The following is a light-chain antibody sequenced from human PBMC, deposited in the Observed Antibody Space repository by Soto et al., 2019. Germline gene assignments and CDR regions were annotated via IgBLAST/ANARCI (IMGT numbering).Light chain of an antibody. CDR2: DDN. J-gene: IGLJ1*01. Sequence: THPPSVSAAPGQKVTISCSGSSSNIGGNSVSWYQQLPGTAPKLLIYDDNKRPSGIPDRFSGSKSGTSATLGITGFQTGDEADYYCGSWDSSLSAYVFGTGTKVTV. CDR3: GSWDSSLSAYV. V-gene: IGLV1-51*01. CDR1: SSNIGGNS.